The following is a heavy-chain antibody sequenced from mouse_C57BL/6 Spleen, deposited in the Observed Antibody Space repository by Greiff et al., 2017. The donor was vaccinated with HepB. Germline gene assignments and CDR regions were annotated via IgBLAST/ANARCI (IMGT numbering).Heavy chain of an antibody. Sequence: QVQLKQPGAELVRPGSSVKLSCKASGYTFTSYWMHWVKQRPIQGLEWIGNIDPSDSETHYNQKFKDKATLTVDKSSSTAYMQLSSLTSEDSAVYYCARLGSRYFDVWGTGTTVTVSS. CDR3: ARLGSRYFDV. D-gene: IGHD1-1*01. J-gene: IGHJ1*03. CDR2: IDPSDSET. CDR1: GYTFTSYW. V-gene: IGHV1-52*01.